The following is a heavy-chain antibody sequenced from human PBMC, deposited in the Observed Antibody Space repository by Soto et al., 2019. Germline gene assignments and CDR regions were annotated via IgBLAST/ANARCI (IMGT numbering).Heavy chain of an antibody. CDR3: AKDTYYYGSGSYYPDDY. CDR2: ISYDGSNK. CDR1: GFTFSSYG. J-gene: IGHJ4*02. D-gene: IGHD3-10*01. Sequence: QVQLVESGGGVVQPGRSLRLSCAASGFTFSSYGMHWVRQAPGKGLEWVAVISYDGSNKYYADSVKGRFTISRDNSKNTLYLQRNSLRAEDTAVYYCAKDTYYYGSGSYYPDDYWGQGTLVTVSS. V-gene: IGHV3-30*18.